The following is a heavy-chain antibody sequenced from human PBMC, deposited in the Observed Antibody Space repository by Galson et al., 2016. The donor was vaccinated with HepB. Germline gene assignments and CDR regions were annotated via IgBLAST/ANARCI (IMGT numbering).Heavy chain of an antibody. CDR3: ALRVYNSGSDYLHFEY. CDR2: IRDSDGST. J-gene: IGHJ4*02. V-gene: IGHV3-23*01. Sequence: SLRLSCAASGFTFNNDGMSWVRQGPGKGLEWVAAIRDSDGSTHFGDSARGRFTVSRDSSKNTLFLQMSSLRAEDTAVYYCALRVYNSGSDYLHFEYWGQGTLVTVAS. CDR1: GFTFNNDG. D-gene: IGHD3-10*01.